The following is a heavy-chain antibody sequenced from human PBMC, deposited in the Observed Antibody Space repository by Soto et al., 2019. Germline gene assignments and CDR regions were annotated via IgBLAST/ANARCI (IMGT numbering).Heavy chain of an antibody. CDR3: ARGRGYDFWSGYPRANWFDP. V-gene: IGHV4-34*01. CDR1: GGSFSGYY. D-gene: IGHD3-3*01. J-gene: IGHJ5*02. CDR2: INHSGST. Sequence: SETLSLTCAVYGGSFSGYYWSWIRQPPGKGLEWIGEINHSGSTNYNPSLKSRVTISVDTSKNLFSLKLSSVTAADTAVYYCARGRGYDFWSGYPRANWFDPWGQGTLVTVSS.